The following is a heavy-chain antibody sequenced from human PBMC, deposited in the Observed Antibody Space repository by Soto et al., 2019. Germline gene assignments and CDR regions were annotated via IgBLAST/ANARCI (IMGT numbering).Heavy chain of an antibody. J-gene: IGHJ3*02. CDR2: INHSGST. CDR1: GGSFSGYY. Sequence: SETLSVTCAVYGGSFSGYYWRWGRQPPWKRLEWIGEINHSGSTNYNPSLKSRVTISVDTSKNQFSLKLSSVTAADTAVYYCARARVYYDSSGYRTDAFDIWGQGTMIT. V-gene: IGHV4-34*01. D-gene: IGHD3-22*01. CDR3: ARARVYYDSSGYRTDAFDI.